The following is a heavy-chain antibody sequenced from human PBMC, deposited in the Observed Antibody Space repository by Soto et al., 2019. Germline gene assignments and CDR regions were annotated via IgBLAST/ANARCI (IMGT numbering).Heavy chain of an antibody. CDR1: GFNFDDSA. Sequence: EVQLVESGGALVQPGRSLRLSCVASGFNFDDSAMNWVRQVPGKGLEWVLGITWNSGHILYADSVKGRFTISRDNAKKSLYPELNSLRPEDTALYYCAKGRSSMIVVVMDYWGQGTPVTVSS. J-gene: IGHJ4*02. CDR3: AKGRSSMIVVVMDY. V-gene: IGHV3-9*01. D-gene: IGHD3-22*01. CDR2: ITWNSGHI.